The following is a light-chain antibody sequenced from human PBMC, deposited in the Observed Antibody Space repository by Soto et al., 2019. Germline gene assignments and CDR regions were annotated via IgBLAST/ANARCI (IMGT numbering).Light chain of an antibody. CDR2: EVS. CDR1: HSLLHITGETF. CDR3: MQSTQLPPT. Sequence: DVVMTQTPLSLSVAPGQPASISCKSSHSLLHITGETFLFWYLQQPGQSPQLLIYEVSTRVSGVPDRFSGSGSGTDFTLEISRVETDDVGIYYCMQSTQLPPTFGQGTRLEIK. V-gene: IGKV2D-29*02. J-gene: IGKJ5*01.